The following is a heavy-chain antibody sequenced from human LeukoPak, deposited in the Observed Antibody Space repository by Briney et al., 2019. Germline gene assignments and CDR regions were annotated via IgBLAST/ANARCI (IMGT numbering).Heavy chain of an antibody. V-gene: IGHV1-2*02. D-gene: IGHD3-3*01. CDR3: ARGLPGDYDFWSGPEGY. J-gene: IGHJ4*02. CDR2: INPNSGGT. CDR1: GYTFTGYY. Sequence: ASVKVSCKASGYTFTGYYMHWVRQAPGQGLEWMGWINPNSGGTNYAQKFQGRVTITADKSTSTAYMELSSLRSEDTAVYYCARGLPGDYDFWSGPEGYWGQGTLVTVSS.